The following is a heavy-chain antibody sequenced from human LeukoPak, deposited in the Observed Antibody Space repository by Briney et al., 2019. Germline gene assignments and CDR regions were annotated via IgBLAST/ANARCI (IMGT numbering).Heavy chain of an antibody. CDR2: IYYSGST. CDR3: ARHAGGILTGYSSDNWFDP. CDR1: GGSISSSSYY. D-gene: IGHD3-9*01. Sequence: SETLSLTCTVSGGSISSSSYYWGWIRQPPGKGLEWMGSIYYSGSTYYNPSLKSRVTISVATYKNQFSRKLSSVTAADTDVSYCARHAGGILTGYSSDNWFDPWGQGTLVTVSS. V-gene: IGHV4-39*01. J-gene: IGHJ5*02.